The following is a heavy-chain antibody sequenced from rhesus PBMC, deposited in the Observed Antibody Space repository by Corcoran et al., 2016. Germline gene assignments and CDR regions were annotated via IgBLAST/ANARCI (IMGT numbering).Heavy chain of an antibody. J-gene: IGHJ5-2*02. D-gene: IGHD2-27*01. CDR1: GGSISRRHW. CDR2: IGGSSGNT. CDR3: ARRPAAIDSLDV. Sequence: QVQLQESGPGLVKPSETLSLTCAVSGGSISRRHWWSWIRQPPGKGLEWIGNIGGSSGNTYYNPSLRSRVTISKDTSKNQFSLKLSSVTAADTAVYYCARRPAAIDSLDVWGRGVLVTVSS. V-gene: IGHV4-65*02.